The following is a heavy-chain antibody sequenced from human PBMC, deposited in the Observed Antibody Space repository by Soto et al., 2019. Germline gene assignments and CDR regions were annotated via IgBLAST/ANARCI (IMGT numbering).Heavy chain of an antibody. CDR2: INAGNGNT. V-gene: IGHV1-3*01. J-gene: IGHJ5*02. Sequence: QVQLVQSGAEVKKPGASVKVSCKATEYTFTKYVIHWVRQAPGQRLEWMGWINAGNGNTSFSQKCQGRFTITSDTSASTLYMDLSSLRSEDTAVYYCAADDFWSGHYWFDPWGQGTLVTVSS. CDR3: AADDFWSGHYWFDP. D-gene: IGHD3-3*01. CDR1: EYTFTKYV.